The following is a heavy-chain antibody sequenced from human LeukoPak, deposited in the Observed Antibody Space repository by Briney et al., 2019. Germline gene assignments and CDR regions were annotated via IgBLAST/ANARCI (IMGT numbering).Heavy chain of an antibody. J-gene: IGHJ6*02. Sequence: GGSLRLSCAGSGFTFRNYAMTWVRQAPGKGLEWVSVIGGSGESTYYAEPIKGRFTICRDNSKNTLCLQMNSLRAEDTAVYYCAKEDYYGMDVWGQGITVSVSS. CDR1: GFTFRNYA. CDR3: AKEDYYGMDV. CDR2: IGGSGEST. V-gene: IGHV3-23*01.